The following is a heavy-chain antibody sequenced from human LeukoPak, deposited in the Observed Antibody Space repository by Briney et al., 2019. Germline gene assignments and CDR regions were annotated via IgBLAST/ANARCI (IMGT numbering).Heavy chain of an antibody. CDR2: MNPNSGNT. V-gene: IGHV1-8*01. D-gene: IGHD6-6*01. Sequence: ASVKVSCKASGYTFTSYDINWVRQATGQGLEWMGWMNPNSGNTGYAQKFQSRVTMTRNTSISTAYMELSSLRSEDTAVYYCARLLGIAARNPLGYWGQGTLVTVSS. CDR3: ARLLGIAARNPLGY. J-gene: IGHJ4*02. CDR1: GYTFTSYD.